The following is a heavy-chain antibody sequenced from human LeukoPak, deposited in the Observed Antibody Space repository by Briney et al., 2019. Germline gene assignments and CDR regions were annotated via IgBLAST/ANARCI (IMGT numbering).Heavy chain of an antibody. D-gene: IGHD1-1*01. CDR3: ARDHNYAFDN. J-gene: IGHJ4*02. CDR2: IGIDSGNT. V-gene: IGHV3-48*01. Sequence: GGSLRLSCTASGFPFIEYSMNWVRQAPGKGLEWISYIGIDSGNTKYADSVRGRFTISADKAKNSLYLQMNSLRVEDAAVYYCARDHNYAFDNWGQGTLVSVAS. CDR1: GFPFIEYS.